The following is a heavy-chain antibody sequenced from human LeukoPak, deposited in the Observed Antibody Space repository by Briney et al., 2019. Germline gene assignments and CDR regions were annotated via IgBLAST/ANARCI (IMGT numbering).Heavy chain of an antibody. J-gene: IGHJ4*02. CDR2: IYYSGTT. V-gene: IGHV4-39*01. CDR1: GGSISSGSYY. D-gene: IGHD6-19*01. CDR3: ARGRAYSSGWYRLDY. Sequence: SETLSLTCTVSGGSISSGSYYWAWIRQPPGKGLEWIGSIYYSGTTYYHPSLKGRVTISVDRSKNQFSLKLSPVTAADMAVYYCARGRAYSSGWYRLDYWGQGTLVTVSS.